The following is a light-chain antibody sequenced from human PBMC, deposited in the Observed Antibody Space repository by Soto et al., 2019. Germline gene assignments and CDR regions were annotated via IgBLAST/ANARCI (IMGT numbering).Light chain of an antibody. V-gene: IGLV2-14*01. CDR3: SSYTRSSTMV. J-gene: IGLJ2*01. Sequence: QSVLTQPASVSGSPGQSITISCTGTSTDVGGYNYVSWYQQHPGKAPKLMIYDVSNRPSGVSNRVSGSNSGNTASLTISGLQAEDEADYYCSSYTRSSTMVFGGGTKLTVL. CDR1: STDVGGYNY. CDR2: DVS.